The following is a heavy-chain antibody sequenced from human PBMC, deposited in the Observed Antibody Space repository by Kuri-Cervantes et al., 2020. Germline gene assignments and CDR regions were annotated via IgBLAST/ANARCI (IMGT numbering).Heavy chain of an antibody. CDR3: AKDIGGGYDPYGMDV. D-gene: IGHD5-12*01. V-gene: IGHV3-30*01. CDR1: GFTFSSYA. CDR2: ISYDGSNK. Sequence: GGSLRLSCAASGFTFSSYAMHWVRQAPGKGLEWVAVISYDGSNKYYADSVKGRFTISRDNSKNTLYLQMNSLRAEDTALYYCAKDIGGGYDPYGMDVWGQGTTVTVSS. J-gene: IGHJ6*02.